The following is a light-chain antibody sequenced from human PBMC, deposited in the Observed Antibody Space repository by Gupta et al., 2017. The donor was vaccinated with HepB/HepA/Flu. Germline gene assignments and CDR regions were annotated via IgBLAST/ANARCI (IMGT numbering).Light chain of an antibody. CDR3: QQYDTYPIT. CDR2: ATS. J-gene: IGKJ5*01. Sequence: DIQMTQSPSSLSASVGDRVTITCRASLDINNHLAWFQQKPGTAPKSLIYATSTLQSGVPSKFSGSRSGTDFILTISSLQPEDFATYYCQQYDTYPITFGQGTRVEIK. CDR1: LDINNH. V-gene: IGKV1-16*02.